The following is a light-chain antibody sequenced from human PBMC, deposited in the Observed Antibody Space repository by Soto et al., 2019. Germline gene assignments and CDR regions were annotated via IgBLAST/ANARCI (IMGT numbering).Light chain of an antibody. CDR2: APS. V-gene: IGKV1-39*01. Sequence: DIQMTQSPSSLSASVGDRVTITCRASQSIYNYVNWYQQRPGKAPKLLMYAPSTSQNGVPSRFSGSGSGTDFTLTISSLQPEDFATYYCQQAFSTPYTFGQGTKLEN. CDR1: QSIYNY. J-gene: IGKJ2*01. CDR3: QQAFSTPYT.